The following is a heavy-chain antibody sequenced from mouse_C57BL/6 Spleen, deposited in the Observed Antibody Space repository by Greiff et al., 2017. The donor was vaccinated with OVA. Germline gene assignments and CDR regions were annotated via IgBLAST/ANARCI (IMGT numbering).Heavy chain of an antibody. CDR3: ARLRGSSGLDY. Sequence: EVQLQQSGPELVKPGASVKISCKASGYTFTDYYMNWVKQSHGKSLEWIGDINPNNGGTSYNQKFKGKATLTVDKSSSTAYMELRSLTSEDSAVYYCARLRGSSGLDYWGQGTTLTVSS. D-gene: IGHD3-2*02. J-gene: IGHJ2*01. CDR2: INPNNGGT. V-gene: IGHV1-26*01. CDR1: GYTFTDYY.